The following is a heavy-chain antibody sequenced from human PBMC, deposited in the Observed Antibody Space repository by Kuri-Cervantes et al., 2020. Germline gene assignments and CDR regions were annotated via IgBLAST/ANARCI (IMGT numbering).Heavy chain of an antibody. Sequence: SCTVSGDSISSGGYYWSWIRQRPGEGLEWIGYIQYTGSAFYNPSLKSRLTISVDTSKNQFSLKLSSVTAADTAMYYCARVTWNDMIYWGQGTLVTVSS. J-gene: IGHJ4*02. CDR1: GDSISSGGYY. CDR2: IQYTGSA. CDR3: ARVTWNDMIY. V-gene: IGHV4-31*02. D-gene: IGHD1-1*01.